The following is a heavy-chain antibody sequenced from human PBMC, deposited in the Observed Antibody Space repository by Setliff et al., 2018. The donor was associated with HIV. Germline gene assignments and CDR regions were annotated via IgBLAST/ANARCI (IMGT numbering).Heavy chain of an antibody. V-gene: IGHV1-3*01. Sequence: ASVKVSCKASGYRFTGFATHWVRQAPGQRFEWMGWINAGTGNTKYSQKFQDRVTISRDIHANTAYMELSSLRSEDTAIYYCARSLREYSYGSPDYWGPGTLVTVSS. CDR2: INAGTGNT. CDR1: GYRFTGFA. D-gene: IGHD5-18*01. J-gene: IGHJ4*02. CDR3: ARSLREYSYGSPDY.